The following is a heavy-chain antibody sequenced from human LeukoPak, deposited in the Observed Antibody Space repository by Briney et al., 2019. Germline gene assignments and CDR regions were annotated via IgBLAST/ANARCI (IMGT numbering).Heavy chain of an antibody. CDR2: ISSSGSTI. CDR3: AASIPFSNNYYYYYYMDV. CDR1: GFTFSSYE. V-gene: IGHV3-48*03. Sequence: PGGSLRLSCAASGFTFSSYEMNWVRQAPGKGLEWVSYISSSGSTIYYADSVKGRFSISRDNAKNSLYLQMNSLRAEDTAVYYCAASIPFSNNYYYYYYMDVWGKGTTVTLSS. D-gene: IGHD2/OR15-2a*01. J-gene: IGHJ6*03.